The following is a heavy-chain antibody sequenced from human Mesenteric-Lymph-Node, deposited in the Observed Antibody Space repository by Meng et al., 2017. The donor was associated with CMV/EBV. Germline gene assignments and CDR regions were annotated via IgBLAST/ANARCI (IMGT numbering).Heavy chain of an antibody. V-gene: IGHV3-48*03. CDR2: ISSSGSVI. D-gene: IGHD2-15*01. J-gene: IGHJ4*02. CDR3: ARSLGYCSGGSCFPFDY. CDR1: EFTLSSYE. Sequence: SCVASEFTLSSYEMNWVRQAPGKGLEWVSFISSSGSVIYYTDSVKGRFTISRDNAKNSLYLQMNSLRAEDTAVYYCARSLGYCSGGSCFPFDYWGQGTQVTVSS.